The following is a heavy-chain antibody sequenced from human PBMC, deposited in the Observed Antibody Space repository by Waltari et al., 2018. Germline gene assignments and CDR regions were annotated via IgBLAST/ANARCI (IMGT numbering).Heavy chain of an antibody. CDR1: DYSIGSGYY. CDR2: IYHEGTT. CDR3: ERLALGYCTSPRCRQNES. D-gene: IGHD2-2*01. J-gene: IGHJ5*02. Sequence: QVQLQESGPALVMPSETLSLTCVVSDYSIGSGYYWGWIRQSPGKGLEWVSNIYHEGTTSSNPSVKTRGAISMDTYENQFSLRLGSVTATDTAMYYCERLALGYCTSPRCRQNESWGQGILVTVSS. V-gene: IGHV4-38-2*01.